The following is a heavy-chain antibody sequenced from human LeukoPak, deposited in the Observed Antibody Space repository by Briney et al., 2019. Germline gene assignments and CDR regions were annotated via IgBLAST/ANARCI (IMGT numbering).Heavy chain of an antibody. CDR2: VHYAGEV. J-gene: IGHJ4*02. CDR3: ARQPTGIYQWTFDF. D-gene: IGHD1-1*01. V-gene: IGHV4-39*01. CDR1: AGSVTSSGYY. Sequence: SETLSLTCTVSAGSVTSSGYYWAWIRQPPGKGLEWIGTVHYAGEVFYNPPLKSRVAIFIDTSRNQFSLTLISVTAADTAVYYCARQPTGIYQWTFDFWGQGTLATVSS.